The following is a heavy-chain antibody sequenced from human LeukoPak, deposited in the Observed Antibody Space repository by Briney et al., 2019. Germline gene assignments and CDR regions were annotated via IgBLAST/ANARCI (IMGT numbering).Heavy chain of an antibody. CDR1: GFTFSSYW. Sequence: GGSLRLSCAASGFTFSSYWMHWVRQAPGKGLVWVSRINSDGTGTIYADSVKGRFTISRDNAKNTLYLQMNSLRAEDTAVYYCARVDSLYYYMDVWGKGTTVTVSS. D-gene: IGHD3/OR15-3a*01. CDR2: INSDGTGT. V-gene: IGHV3-74*01. CDR3: ARVDSLYYYMDV. J-gene: IGHJ6*03.